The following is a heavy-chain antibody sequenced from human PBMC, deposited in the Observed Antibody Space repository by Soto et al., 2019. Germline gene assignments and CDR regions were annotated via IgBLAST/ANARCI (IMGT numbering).Heavy chain of an antibody. D-gene: IGHD2-21*01. CDR1: GFTFSSYA. CDR2: ISGSGGCT. V-gene: IGHV3-23*01. J-gene: IGHJ6*02. Sequence: GGSLRLSCAASGFTFSSYAMSWVRQAPGKGQEWVSAISGSGGCTYYADSVKGRFTISRDNAKNTLYLQMNSLRAEDTAVYYCARDGLPVVVSVAGCKYYHSDGQYVWGQRTTV. CDR3: ARDGLPVVVSVAGCKYYHSDGQYV.